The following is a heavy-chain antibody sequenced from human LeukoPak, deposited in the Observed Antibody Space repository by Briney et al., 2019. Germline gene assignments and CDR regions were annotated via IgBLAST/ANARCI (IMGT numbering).Heavy chain of an antibody. J-gene: IGHJ5*02. CDR2: MNPNSGNT. CDR1: GYTFTSYD. CDR3: ARGENGVAAAGSFEP. V-gene: IGHV1-8*01. Sequence: GASVKVSCKASGYTFTSYDINWVRQATGQGLECVGCMNPNSGNTDYAQTFQGRVTMTRNTSISTPYMELSSLRSEDTAVYYCARGENGVAAAGSFEPWGQGTLVTVSS. D-gene: IGHD6-13*01.